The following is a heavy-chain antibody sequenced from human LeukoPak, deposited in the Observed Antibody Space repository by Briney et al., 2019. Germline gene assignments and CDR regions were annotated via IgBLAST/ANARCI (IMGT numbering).Heavy chain of an antibody. Sequence: GGSLRLSCAASGFTFSSYGMHWVRQAPGKGLEWVAVISYDGSNKYYADSVKGRFTISRDNSKNTLYLQMNSLRAEDTAVYYCAKTYYDILTGSDFDYWGQGTLVTVSS. CDR2: ISYDGSNK. D-gene: IGHD3-9*01. V-gene: IGHV3-30*18. CDR3: AKTYYDILTGSDFDY. CDR1: GFTFSSYG. J-gene: IGHJ4*02.